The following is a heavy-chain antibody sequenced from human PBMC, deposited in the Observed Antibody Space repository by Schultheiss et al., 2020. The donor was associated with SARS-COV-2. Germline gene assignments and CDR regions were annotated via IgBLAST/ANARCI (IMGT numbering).Heavy chain of an antibody. CDR1: GFTFSDYY. Sequence: GGSLRLSCAASGFTFSDYYMNWVRQAPGKGLEWVSYISSSGSTIYYADSVKGRFTISRDNAKNSLYLQMNSLRAEDTAVYYCASDQGSSWYFDYWGQGTLVTVSS. CDR3: ASDQGSSWYFDY. J-gene: IGHJ4*02. CDR2: ISSSGSTI. V-gene: IGHV3-11*04. D-gene: IGHD6-13*01.